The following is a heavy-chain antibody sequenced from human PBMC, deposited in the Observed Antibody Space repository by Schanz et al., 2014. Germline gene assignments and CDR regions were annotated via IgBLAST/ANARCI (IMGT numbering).Heavy chain of an antibody. CDR3: VKDPDKYNWNDVEGMDV. J-gene: IGHJ6*01. D-gene: IGHD1-1*01. CDR2: IYMDGSGR. V-gene: IGHV3-23*03. Sequence: EVQLLESGGGLVQPGGSLRLSCAASGFTFTNYAMTWVRQAPGKGLEWVSRIYMDGSGRDYGDSVKGRFTVSRDNAKNTLYLQMDSLRAEDTAVYYCVKDPDKYNWNDVEGMDVWGPGTTVTVSS. CDR1: GFTFTNYA.